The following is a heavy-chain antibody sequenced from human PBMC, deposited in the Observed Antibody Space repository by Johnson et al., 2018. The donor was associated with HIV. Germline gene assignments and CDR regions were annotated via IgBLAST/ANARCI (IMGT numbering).Heavy chain of an antibody. J-gene: IGHJ3*02. CDR2: INNDGVGT. V-gene: IGHV3-64*01. CDR1: GFTFSDYA. Sequence: VQLVESGGDLVQPGGSLRLSCVGSGFTFSDYAMHWVRQAPGKGLEYVSAINNDGVGTYYANSVQDRFLISRDNSKNTLYLQMGSLRVEDMAVYYCARGRGPMRKEGFVMWDQGTKVNVSP. D-gene: IGHD3-10*01. CDR3: ARGRGPMRKEGFVM.